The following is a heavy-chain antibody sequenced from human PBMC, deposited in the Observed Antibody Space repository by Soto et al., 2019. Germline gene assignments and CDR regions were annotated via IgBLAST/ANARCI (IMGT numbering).Heavy chain of an antibody. D-gene: IGHD3-10*01. V-gene: IGHV3-49*02. CDR2: IRRKAYGGTP. CDR3: TSWSGQRYYYGMDV. Sequence: PGKGLEWVGCIRRKAYGGTPEYAASVNGRFTISRDDSKSIAYLQMNSLKTEDTAVYYCTSWSGQRYYYGMDVWGQGTTVTVPS. J-gene: IGHJ6*02.